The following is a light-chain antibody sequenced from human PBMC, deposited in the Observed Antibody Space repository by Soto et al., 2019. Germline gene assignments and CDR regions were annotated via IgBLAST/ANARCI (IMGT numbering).Light chain of an antibody. J-gene: IGLJ1*01. CDR2: SNN. CDR1: SSNIGSNT. CDR3: AAWDDSLNAYV. V-gene: IGLV1-44*01. Sequence: QSVLTQPPSASETPGQRVTISCSGSSSNIGSNTVNWYQQLPGTAPKLVVYSNNQRPSGVPDRFSGSKSGSSASLAISGPQSEDEADYYCAAWDDSLNAYVFGTGTKVTVL.